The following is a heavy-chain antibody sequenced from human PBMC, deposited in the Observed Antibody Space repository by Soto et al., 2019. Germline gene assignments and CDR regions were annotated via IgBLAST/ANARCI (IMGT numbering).Heavy chain of an antibody. Sequence: QVQLVESGGGVVQPGRSLRLSCAASGFTFSSHGMHWVRQAPDKGLEWVAVIWYDGSNKYYADSVKGRFTISRDNSNNMLYLEMNRPRVEDTAIYYCARWGNWKVADNWGQGTLVTVSS. J-gene: IGHJ4*02. D-gene: IGHD3-16*01. V-gene: IGHV3-33*01. CDR2: IWYDGSNK. CDR3: ARWGNWKVADN. CDR1: GFTFSSHG.